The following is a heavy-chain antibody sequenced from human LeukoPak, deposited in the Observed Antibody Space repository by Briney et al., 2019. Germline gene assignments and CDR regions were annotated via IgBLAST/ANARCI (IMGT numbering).Heavy chain of an antibody. D-gene: IGHD1-1*01. J-gene: IGHJ6*03. Sequence: GGSLRLSCAASGFTFSSYEMNWVRQAPGKGLEWVSYISSSGSTIYHADSVKGRFTISRDNAKNSLYLQMNSLRAEDTAVYYCARVETGNYYYMDVWGKGTTVTISS. CDR2: ISSSGSTI. CDR3: ARVETGNYYYMDV. V-gene: IGHV3-48*03. CDR1: GFTFSSYE.